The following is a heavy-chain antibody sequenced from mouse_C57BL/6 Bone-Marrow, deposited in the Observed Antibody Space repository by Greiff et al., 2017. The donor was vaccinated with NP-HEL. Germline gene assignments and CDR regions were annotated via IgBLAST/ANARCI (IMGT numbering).Heavy chain of an antibody. CDR2: ISSGSSTI. CDR3: ARRKITTDYFDY. Sequence: EVMLVESGGGLVKPGGSLKLSCAASGFTFSDYGMHWVRQAPEKGLEWVAYISSGSSTIYYADTVKGRFTISRDNAKNTLFLQMTSLRSVDTAMYYCARRKITTDYFDYWGQGTTLTVSS. V-gene: IGHV5-17*01. J-gene: IGHJ2*01. CDR1: GFTFSDYG. D-gene: IGHD1-1*01.